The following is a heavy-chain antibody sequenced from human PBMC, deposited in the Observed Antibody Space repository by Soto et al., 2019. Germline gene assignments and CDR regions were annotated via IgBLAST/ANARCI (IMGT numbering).Heavy chain of an antibody. Sequence: GGSLRLSCAASGFTFSSYAMSWVRQAPGKGLEWVSAISGSGGSTYYADSVKGRFTISRDNSKNTLYLQMNSLRAADTAVYYCARGEYSSGWYSWRYFDYWGQGTLVTVSS. J-gene: IGHJ4*02. D-gene: IGHD6-19*01. CDR2: ISGSGGST. V-gene: IGHV3-23*01. CDR3: ARGEYSSGWYSWRYFDY. CDR1: GFTFSSYA.